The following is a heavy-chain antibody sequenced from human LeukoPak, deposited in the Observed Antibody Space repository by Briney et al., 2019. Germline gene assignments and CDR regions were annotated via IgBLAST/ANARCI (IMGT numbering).Heavy chain of an antibody. V-gene: IGHV4-59*01. J-gene: IGHJ4*02. CDR3: ARERGGYCSGGSCYSFFDY. CDR2: IYYSGST. CDR1: GGSISSYN. Sequence: PSETLSLTCTVSGGSISSYNWSWIRQPPGKGLEWIGYIYYSGSTNYNPSLKSRVTISVDTSKNQFSLKLSSVTAADTAVYYCARERGGYCSGGSCYSFFDYWGQGTLVTVSS. D-gene: IGHD2-15*01.